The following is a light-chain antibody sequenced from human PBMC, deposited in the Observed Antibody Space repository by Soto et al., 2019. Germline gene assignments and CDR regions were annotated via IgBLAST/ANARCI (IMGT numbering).Light chain of an antibody. CDR2: AAS. V-gene: IGKV3-20*01. Sequence: EIVLTKSPCTLSLSAGERSTLSCESSQSVSSSYLVWHQQKPGQAPRLLIYAASRRATGIPDRFSGSGSGTDFTLTISRLEPEDFAVYYCQQYGSSPWTFGQGTKVDIK. CDR1: QSVSSSY. J-gene: IGKJ1*01. CDR3: QQYGSSPWT.